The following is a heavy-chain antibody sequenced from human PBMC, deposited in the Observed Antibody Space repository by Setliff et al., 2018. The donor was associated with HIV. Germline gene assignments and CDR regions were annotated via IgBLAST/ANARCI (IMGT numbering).Heavy chain of an antibody. V-gene: IGHV2-26*01. Sequence: SGPTLVNPTETLTLTCTVSGFSLSNARMGVSWIRQPPGKALQRLAHIFSNDEKSYSTSLKSRLTISRDTSKSQVVLIMTNMDPVDTATYYCARYSSDWSAVDYWGQGTLVTVSS. CDR3: ARYSSDWSAVDY. CDR1: GFSLSNARMG. CDR2: IFSNDEK. J-gene: IGHJ4*02. D-gene: IGHD6-19*01.